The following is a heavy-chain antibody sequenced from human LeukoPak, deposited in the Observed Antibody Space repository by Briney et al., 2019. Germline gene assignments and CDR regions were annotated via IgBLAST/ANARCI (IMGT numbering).Heavy chain of an antibody. CDR2: IGTPGDT. Sequence: GGSLRLFCAASGFTINNYDMQWVRQGSGKGLEWVLAIGTPGDTYYTDSVRGRFTISRENDKNSLYLQLSSLRAGDTAVYYCVRYGSSQDAFDIWGQGTMVTVSS. D-gene: IGHD3-10*01. CDR1: GFTINNYD. V-gene: IGHV3-13*01. CDR3: VRYGSSQDAFDI. J-gene: IGHJ3*02.